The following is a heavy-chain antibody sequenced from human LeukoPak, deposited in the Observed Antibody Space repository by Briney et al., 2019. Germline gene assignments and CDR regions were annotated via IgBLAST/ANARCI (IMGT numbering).Heavy chain of an antibody. Sequence: PGGSLRLSCAASGFTFSTYGMHWVRQAPGKGLEWVAFIRYDGSNKYYADSVKGRFTISRDNSKNTLYLQMNSLRAEDTAVYYCVTYSSSWYYFDYWGQGTLVTVSS. CDR2: IRYDGSNK. J-gene: IGHJ4*02. CDR1: GFTFSTYG. D-gene: IGHD6-13*01. V-gene: IGHV3-30*02. CDR3: VTYSSSWYYFDY.